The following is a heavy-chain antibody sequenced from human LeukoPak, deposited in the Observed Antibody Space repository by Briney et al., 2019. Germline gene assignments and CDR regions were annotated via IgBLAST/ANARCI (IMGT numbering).Heavy chain of an antibody. CDR3: AITPNYYDSSGYYQIFDY. J-gene: IGHJ4*02. Sequence: GESLKISCKGSGYSFTSYWIGWVRQMPGKGLEWMGIIYPGDSDTRYSPSFQGQVTISADKSISTAYLQWSSLKASDTAMYYCAITPNYYDSSGYYQIFDYWGQGTLVTVSS. V-gene: IGHV5-51*01. D-gene: IGHD3-22*01. CDR2: IYPGDSDT. CDR1: GYSFTSYW.